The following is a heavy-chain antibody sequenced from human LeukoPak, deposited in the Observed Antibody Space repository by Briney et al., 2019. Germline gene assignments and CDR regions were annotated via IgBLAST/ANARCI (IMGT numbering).Heavy chain of an antibody. V-gene: IGHV3-30*03. CDR1: GFTFSAFN. CDR3: ARLGDDYGDYGPPGVSYGMDV. CDR2: ISRDGRNK. J-gene: IGHJ6*02. D-gene: IGHD4-17*01. Sequence: GGSLRLSCAAAGFTFSAFNIHWVRQAPGKGLEWVAVISRDGRNKYFADSVKGRFTISRDNSKNTLYLQINSLRAEDTAVYYCARLGDDYGDYGPPGVSYGMDVWGQGTTVTVSS.